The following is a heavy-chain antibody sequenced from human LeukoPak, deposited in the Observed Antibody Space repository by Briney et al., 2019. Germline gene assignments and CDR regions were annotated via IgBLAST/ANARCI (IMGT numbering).Heavy chain of an antibody. CDR3: ARHGSGRYYPAEGRVDY. CDR2: INPSVGGT. CDR1: GYTFTAYY. Sequence: ASVKVSCKASGYTFTAYYIHWVRQAPGQGLEWMGIINPSVGGTTYARKFQGRVTMTRDTSTSTVYMELSSLRSEDTAVYYCARHGSGRYYPAEGRVDYWGQGTLVTVSS. V-gene: IGHV1-46*03. J-gene: IGHJ4*02. D-gene: IGHD3-10*01.